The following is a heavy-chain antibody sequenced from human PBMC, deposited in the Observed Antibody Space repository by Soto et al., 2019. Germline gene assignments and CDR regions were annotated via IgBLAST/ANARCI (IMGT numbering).Heavy chain of an antibody. Sequence: PGGSLRLSCAASGFTSSSYGMHWVRQAPGKGLEWVAVIWYDGSNKYYADSVKGRFTISRDNSKNTLYLQMNSLRAEDTAVYYCARDGLSRWYYGMDVWGQGTTVTVSS. CDR3: ARDGLSRWYYGMDV. CDR1: GFTSSSYG. D-gene: IGHD2-15*01. V-gene: IGHV3-33*01. CDR2: IWYDGSNK. J-gene: IGHJ6*02.